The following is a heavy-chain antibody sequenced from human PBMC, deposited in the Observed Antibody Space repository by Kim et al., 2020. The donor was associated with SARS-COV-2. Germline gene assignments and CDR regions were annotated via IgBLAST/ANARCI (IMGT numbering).Heavy chain of an antibody. Sequence: ADSVKGRFTISRDNAKNSLYLQMNSLRAEDTAVYYCAGTNYYDNLGAFDIWGQGTMVTVSS. D-gene: IGHD3-22*01. CDR3: AGTNYYDNLGAFDI. V-gene: IGHV3-48*03. J-gene: IGHJ3*02.